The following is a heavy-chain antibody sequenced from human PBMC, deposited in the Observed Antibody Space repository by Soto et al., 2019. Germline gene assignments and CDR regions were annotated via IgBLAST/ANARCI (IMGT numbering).Heavy chain of an antibody. CDR2: IIPIFGTA. V-gene: IGHV1-69*06. CDR3: ARVVGAAAGDFDY. D-gene: IGHD6-13*01. J-gene: IGHJ4*02. CDR1: GGTFRSYA. Sequence: ASVKVSCKASGGTFRSYAISWVRHAPGQGLEWMGGIIPIFGTANYAQKFQGRVTITADKSTSTAYMELSRLRSEGTSVYYCARVVGAAAGDFDYWGQGTLVTVSS.